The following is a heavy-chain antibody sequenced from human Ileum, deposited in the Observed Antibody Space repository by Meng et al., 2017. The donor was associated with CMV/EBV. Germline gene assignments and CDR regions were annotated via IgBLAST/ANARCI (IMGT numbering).Heavy chain of an antibody. J-gene: IGHJ4*02. V-gene: IGHV1-69*05. Sequence: SGGPFRSYVIRWLRRAPGQGLEWMGGIIPIFGTANYAQKFQGRVTITTDESTSTAYMELSSLRSEDTAVYYCARDPSIGYDSSGYYDYWGQGTLVTVSS. D-gene: IGHD3-22*01. CDR3: ARDPSIGYDSSGYYDY. CDR1: GGPFRSYV. CDR2: IIPIFGTA.